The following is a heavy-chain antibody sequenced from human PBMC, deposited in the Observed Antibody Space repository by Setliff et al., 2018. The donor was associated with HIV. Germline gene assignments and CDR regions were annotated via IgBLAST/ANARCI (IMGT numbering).Heavy chain of an antibody. D-gene: IGHD3-10*01. J-gene: IGHJ4*02. CDR2: IFHSGST. Sequence: LSLTCVVSGYSISSGSYWGWIRQPPGKGLEWIGSIFHSGSTSYNPSLKSRVTISVDTSKNQFSLKLSSVTAADTAVYYCARPALGIGGGSRFDNWGQGTRVTVSS. V-gene: IGHV4-38-2*01. CDR1: GYSISSGSY. CDR3: ARPALGIGGGSRFDN.